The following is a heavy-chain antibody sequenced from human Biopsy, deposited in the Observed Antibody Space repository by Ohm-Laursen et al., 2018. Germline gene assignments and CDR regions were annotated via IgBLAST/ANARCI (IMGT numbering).Heavy chain of an antibody. CDR2: ISYDGSKT. CDR1: GFTFSNSG. V-gene: IGHV3-30*18. Sequence: SLRLSCTASGFTFSNSGMHWVRQAPGKGLEWVAAISYDGSKTDYGDCVKGRLNISRDNSKNTLDLQMSSLRVEDTAVYFCAKDKGTFNFYYYGMEVWGQGTTVTVSS. CDR3: AKDKGTFNFYYYGMEV. J-gene: IGHJ6*02. D-gene: IGHD2/OR15-2a*01.